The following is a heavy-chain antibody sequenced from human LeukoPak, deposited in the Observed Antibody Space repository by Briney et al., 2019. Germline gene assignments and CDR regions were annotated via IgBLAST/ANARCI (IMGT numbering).Heavy chain of an antibody. D-gene: IGHD2-15*01. CDR3: ARYCSGGSCYFEVH. J-gene: IGHJ4*02. Sequence: SETLSLTCTVSGYSISTGSYWGWIRQPPGKGLEWIGNIQYRGDSYYNPSLKSRVTISVDTSKNQFSLKLSSVTAADTAVYYCARYCSGGSCYFEVHWGQGTLVTVSS. V-gene: IGHV4-38-2*02. CDR1: GYSISTGSY. CDR2: IQYRGDS.